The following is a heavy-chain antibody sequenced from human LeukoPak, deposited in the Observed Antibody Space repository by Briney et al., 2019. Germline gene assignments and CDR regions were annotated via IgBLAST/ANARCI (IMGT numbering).Heavy chain of an antibody. Sequence: GGSLRLSCAASGCSVKTNFTGWVRQAPGKGLEWVSVIYSGGSTYYADSVKGRFTISRDISKNTLYLQMNSLKVEDTALYYCAREEPQLFYHWGQGTLVTVSS. CDR3: AREEPQLFYH. CDR1: GCSVKTNF. V-gene: IGHV3-53*01. CDR2: IYSGGST. D-gene: IGHD1-26*01. J-gene: IGHJ4*01.